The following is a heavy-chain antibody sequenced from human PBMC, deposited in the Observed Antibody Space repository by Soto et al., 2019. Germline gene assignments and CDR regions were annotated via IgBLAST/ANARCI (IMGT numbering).Heavy chain of an antibody. V-gene: IGHV1-2*02. CDR1: GFTLTAYP. CDR3: AREAPAVLALAH. CDR2: INPNSGAA. D-gene: IGHD6-13*01. Sequence: QVQLVHSGAELKRPGGSVKVSCKASGFTLTAYPMHWVRQATGQGLEWLGWINPNSGAAVYAQKFQGRVTLTLDTSITTAYMELYSLTSDDTALYYCAREAPAVLALAHWGQGTLVTVSS. J-gene: IGHJ4*02.